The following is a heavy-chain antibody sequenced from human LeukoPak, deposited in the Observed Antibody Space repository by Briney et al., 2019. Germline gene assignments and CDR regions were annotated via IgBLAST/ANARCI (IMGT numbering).Heavy chain of an antibody. CDR3: AREAVAEYYFDY. V-gene: IGHV4-61*01. CDR2: IYYSGST. J-gene: IGHJ4*02. D-gene: IGHD2-15*01. CDR1: GGSVSSGSYY. Sequence: SETLSLTCTVSGGSVSSGSYYWSWIRQPPGKGLEWIGYIYYSGSTNYNPSLKSRVTISVDTSKNQFSLKLSSVTAADTAVYYCAREAVAEYYFDYWGQGTLVTVSS.